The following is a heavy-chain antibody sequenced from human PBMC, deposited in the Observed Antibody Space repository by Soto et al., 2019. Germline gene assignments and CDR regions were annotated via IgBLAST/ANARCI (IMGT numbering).Heavy chain of an antibody. Sequence: QVQLVESGGGVVQPGRSLRLSCAASGFIFTTYGLHWVRQAPGKGLEWVAVIWYDGSNQYYADSVKGRFTISRDNSKNILYLEMNSVRVEDTAVYYCVKDHCGGDCYSDTYFDYWSQGTLVTVSS. D-gene: IGHD2-21*02. J-gene: IGHJ4*02. V-gene: IGHV3-33*06. CDR2: IWYDGSNQ. CDR3: VKDHCGGDCYSDTYFDY. CDR1: GFIFTTYG.